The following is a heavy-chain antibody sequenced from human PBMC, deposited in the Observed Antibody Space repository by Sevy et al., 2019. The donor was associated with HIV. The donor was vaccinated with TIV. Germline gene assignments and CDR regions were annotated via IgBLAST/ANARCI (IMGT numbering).Heavy chain of an antibody. D-gene: IGHD3-22*01. V-gene: IGHV5-51*01. Sequence: GESLKISCKGSGYSFTKYWIGWVRQMPGKGLEWMGIIYRGDSDTRYRPSFQGQVTISADKSISTAYLQWSSLKASDTAMYYCTSLGGNDTSGYHFFDHWGQGTLVTVSS. J-gene: IGHJ4*02. CDR1: GYSFTKYW. CDR3: TSLGGNDTSGYHFFDH. CDR2: IYRGDSDT.